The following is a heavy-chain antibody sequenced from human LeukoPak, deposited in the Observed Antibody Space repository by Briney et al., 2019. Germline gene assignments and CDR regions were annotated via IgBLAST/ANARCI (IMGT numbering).Heavy chain of an antibody. D-gene: IGHD3-22*01. CDR2: ISGSGGST. CDR1: GYTFSSYA. Sequence: GGSLRLSCAASGYTFSSYAMSWVRQAPGKGLEWVSAISGSGGSTYYADSVKGRFTISRDNSKNTLYLQMNSLRAEDTAVYYCATARGDQYYYDSNGYWDYWGQGTLVTVSS. V-gene: IGHV3-23*01. CDR3: ATARGDQYYYDSNGYWDY. J-gene: IGHJ4*02.